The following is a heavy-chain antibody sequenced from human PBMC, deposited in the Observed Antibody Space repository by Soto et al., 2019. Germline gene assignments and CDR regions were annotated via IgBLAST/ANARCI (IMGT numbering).Heavy chain of an antibody. CDR2: TYYRSKWYN. CDR1: GDSVSSNSAA. CDR3: AGITMVRGVTGYWYYYGMDV. Sequence: PSQTLSLTCAISGDSVSSNSAAWNWIRQSPSRGLEWLGRTYYRSKWYNDYAVSVKSRITINPDTSKNQFSLQLNSVTPEDTAVYYCAGITMVRGVTGYWYYYGMDVWGPGTTVTVSS. D-gene: IGHD3-10*01. V-gene: IGHV6-1*01. J-gene: IGHJ6*02.